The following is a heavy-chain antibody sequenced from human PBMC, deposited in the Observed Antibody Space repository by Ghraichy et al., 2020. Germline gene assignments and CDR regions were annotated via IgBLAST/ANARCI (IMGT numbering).Heavy chain of an antibody. J-gene: IGHJ4*02. CDR3: ARLSPGDYNVGGGHFVY. Sequence: GESLNISCRVSGYIFTNHWIGWLRQVPGKGLEWMGIIFPDGSETRYSPSYQGQVTLSADKSVTTAYLQWNSLKASDTAIYFCARLSPGDYNVGGGHFVYWGQGARVTVSS. V-gene: IGHV5-51*01. CDR2: IFPDGSET. D-gene: IGHD3-10*02. CDR1: GYIFTNHW.